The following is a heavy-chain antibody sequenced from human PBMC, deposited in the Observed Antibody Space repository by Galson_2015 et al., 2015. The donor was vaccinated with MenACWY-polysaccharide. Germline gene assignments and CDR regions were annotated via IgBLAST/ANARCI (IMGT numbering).Heavy chain of an antibody. V-gene: IGHV4-38-2*01. D-gene: IGHD1-26*01. J-gene: IGHJ4*02. CDR1: DYSIRSGYF. CDR2: IFHSGTT. Sequence: ETLSLTCAVSDYSIRSGYFWGWIRQPPGKGLEWIASIFHSGTTYYNPSFKSRVTISVDTSKNQFSLKLSSVTAADTAVYYCARVEKYSGSFYILYWGQGTLVTVSS. CDR3: ARVEKYSGSFYILY.